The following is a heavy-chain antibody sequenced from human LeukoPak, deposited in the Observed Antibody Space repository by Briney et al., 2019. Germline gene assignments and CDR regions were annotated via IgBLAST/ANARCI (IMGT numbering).Heavy chain of an antibody. D-gene: IGHD1-7*01. CDR3: ARDMNYNLDS. CDR1: GFTFSHSY. J-gene: IGHJ4*02. CDR2: IDIDGNT. Sequence: GGSLRLSCAASGFTFSHSYIHWVRQAPGKGLVWVSRIDIDGNTVYADPVKGRFTISRDNAKSTLYLEMNSVRAEDTAVYYCARDMNYNLDSWGPGNLVTVSP. V-gene: IGHV3-74*01.